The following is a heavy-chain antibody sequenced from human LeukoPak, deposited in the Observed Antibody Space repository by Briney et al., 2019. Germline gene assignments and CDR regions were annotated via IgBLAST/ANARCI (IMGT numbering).Heavy chain of an antibody. V-gene: IGHV3-21*01. Sequence: GGSLRLSCAASGFTFSSYSMNWVRQAPGKGLEWVSSISSSSSYIYYADSVKGRFTISRDNAKNSLYLQMNSLRAEDTAVYYCARVWTGTTSDYWGQGTLSPSPQ. D-gene: IGHD1-7*01. CDR2: ISSSSSYI. J-gene: IGHJ4*02. CDR1: GFTFSSYS. CDR3: ARVWTGTTSDY.